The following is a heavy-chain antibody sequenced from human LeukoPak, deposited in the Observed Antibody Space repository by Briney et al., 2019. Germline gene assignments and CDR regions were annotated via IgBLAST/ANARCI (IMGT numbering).Heavy chain of an antibody. CDR1: GYTFTSYG. CDR3: ARKSRIVGATALWTFDY. J-gene: IGHJ4*02. CDR2: ISAYNGNT. Sequence: ASVKVSCKASGYTFTSYGISWVRQAPGQGVEWMGWISAYNGNTNYAQKLQGRVTMTTDTSTSTAYMELRSLRSDDTAVYYCARKSRIVGATALWTFDYWGQGTLVTVSS. D-gene: IGHD1-26*01. V-gene: IGHV1-18*01.